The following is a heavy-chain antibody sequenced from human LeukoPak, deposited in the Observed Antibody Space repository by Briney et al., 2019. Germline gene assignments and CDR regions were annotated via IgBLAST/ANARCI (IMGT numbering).Heavy chain of an antibody. Sequence: SETLSLTCAVYGDSFSGYYWSWIRQRPGKGMECIAEINPTASTNYHPSLKSRVTISVHTSKNQFSLKLSSVTPAHTAVYYCARRPPTRSFDPLGQGTLVTVSS. CDR2: INPTAST. CDR3: ARRPPTRSFDP. CDR1: GDSFSGYY. J-gene: IGHJ5*02. V-gene: IGHV4-34*01. D-gene: IGHD4-17*01.